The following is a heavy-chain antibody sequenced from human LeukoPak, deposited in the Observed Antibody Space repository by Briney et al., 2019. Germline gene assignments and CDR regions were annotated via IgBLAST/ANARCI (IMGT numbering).Heavy chain of an antibody. V-gene: IGHV4-34*01. J-gene: IGHJ4*02. CDR3: ARGGSYYYGSGSYSVVY. CDR1: GGSFSGYY. Sequence: SETLSLTCAVYGGSFSGYYWSWIRQPPGKGLEWIGEINHSGSTNYNPSLKSRVTISVGTSKNQFSLKLSSVTAADTAVYYCARGGSYYYGSGSYSVVYWGQGTLVTVSS. D-gene: IGHD3-10*01. CDR2: INHSGST.